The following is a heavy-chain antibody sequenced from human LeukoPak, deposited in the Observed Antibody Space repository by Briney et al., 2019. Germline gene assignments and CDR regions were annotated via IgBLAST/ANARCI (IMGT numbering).Heavy chain of an antibody. CDR2: IIPIFGTA. J-gene: IGHJ4*02. CDR3: ARGDFWSGPGFDY. Sequence: GSSVKVSCKASGGTFSSYAISWVRQAPGQGLEWMGRIIPIFGTANYAQKFQGRVTITTDESTSTAYMELSSLRSEDTAVYYCARGDFWSGPGFDYWGQGTLVTVSS. D-gene: IGHD3-3*01. CDR1: GGTFSSYA. V-gene: IGHV1-69*05.